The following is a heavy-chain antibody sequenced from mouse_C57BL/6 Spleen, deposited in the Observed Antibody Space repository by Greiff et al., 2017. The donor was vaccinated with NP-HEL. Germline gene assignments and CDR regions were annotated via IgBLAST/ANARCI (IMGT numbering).Heavy chain of an antibody. CDR2: ISSGSSTI. Sequence: EVNVVESGGGLVKPGGSLKLSCAASGFTFSDYGMHWVRQAPEKGLEWVAYISSGSSTIYYADTVKGRFTISRDNAKNTLFLQMTSLRSEDTAMYYCARRVYYGSSYDYAMDYWGQGTSVTVSS. CDR3: ARRVYYGSSYDYAMDY. J-gene: IGHJ4*01. CDR1: GFTFSDYG. V-gene: IGHV5-17*01. D-gene: IGHD1-1*01.